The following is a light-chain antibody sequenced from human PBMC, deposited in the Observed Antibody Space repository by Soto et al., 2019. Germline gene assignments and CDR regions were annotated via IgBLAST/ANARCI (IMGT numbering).Light chain of an antibody. CDR2: EVS. J-gene: IGLJ1*01. CDR3: SSYTSSNTLEV. Sequence: QSVLIQPASVSGSPGQSITISCTGTSRDVGGSNYVSWYQHHPHRAPRLLIYEVSYRPSGVSSRFSGSKSGNTASLTISGLQAEDEADYYCSSYTSSNTLEVFGAGTRSPS. CDR1: SRDVGGSNY. V-gene: IGLV2-14*01.